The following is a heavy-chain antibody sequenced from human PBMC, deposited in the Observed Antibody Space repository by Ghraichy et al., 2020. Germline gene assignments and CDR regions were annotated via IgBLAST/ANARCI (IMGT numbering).Heavy chain of an antibody. D-gene: IGHD1-26*01. V-gene: IGHV3-53*01. Sequence: GESLNISCAASGFTVSSNYMSWVRQAPGKGLEWVSIIYSDGSTYYADSVKGRFTISRDNSKNTLYLQMNSLRAEDTAVYYCARGGIYSGSYYGWFDPWGQGTLVTVSS. J-gene: IGHJ5*02. CDR2: IYSDGST. CDR1: GFTVSSNY. CDR3: ARGGIYSGSYYGWFDP.